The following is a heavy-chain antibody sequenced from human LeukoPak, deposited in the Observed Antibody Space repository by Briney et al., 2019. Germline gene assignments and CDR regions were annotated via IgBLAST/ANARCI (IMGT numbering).Heavy chain of an antibody. CDR3: AKISGSYRNYFDY. CDR2: ISGSGGST. J-gene: IGHJ4*02. D-gene: IGHD1-26*01. Sequence: GSLRLSCAASGFTFSSYALSWVRQAPGKGLEWVSAISGSGGSTYYADSVKGRFTISRDNSKNTLYLQMNSLRAEDTAVYYCAKISGSYRNYFDYWGQGTLVTVSS. CDR1: GFTFSSYA. V-gene: IGHV3-23*01.